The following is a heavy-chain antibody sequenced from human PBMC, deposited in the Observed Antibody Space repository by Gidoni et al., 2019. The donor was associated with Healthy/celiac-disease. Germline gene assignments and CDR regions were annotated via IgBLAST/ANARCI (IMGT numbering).Heavy chain of an antibody. CDR1: GGSVSSGSYY. J-gene: IGHJ4*02. Sequence: QVQLQDSGPGLVKPSETLSLTCPVSGGSVSSGSYYWSWIRQPPGKGLEWIGYIYYSGSTNYNPSLKSRVTISVDTSKNQFSLKLSSVTAADTAVYYCARGFVGAVFDYWGQGTLVTVSS. CDR3: ARGFVGAVFDY. CDR2: IYYSGST. V-gene: IGHV4-61*01. D-gene: IGHD1-26*01.